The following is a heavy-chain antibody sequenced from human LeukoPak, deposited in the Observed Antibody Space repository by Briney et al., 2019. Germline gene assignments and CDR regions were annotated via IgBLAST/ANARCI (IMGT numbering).Heavy chain of an antibody. Sequence: GESLKISRKGSGYSFTSYWIGWVRQMPGKGLEWMGIIYPGDSDTRYSPSFQGQVTISADKSISTAYLQWSSLKASDTAMYYCARPALHHVGLYAFVIWGQGTMVTVSS. CDR3: ARPALHHVGLYAFVI. D-gene: IGHD2-15*01. J-gene: IGHJ3*02. V-gene: IGHV5-51*01. CDR2: IYPGDSDT. CDR1: GYSFTSYW.